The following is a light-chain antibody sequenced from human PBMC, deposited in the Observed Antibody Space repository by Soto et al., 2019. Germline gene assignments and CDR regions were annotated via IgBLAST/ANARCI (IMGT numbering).Light chain of an antibody. J-gene: IGKJ5*01. CDR2: GAS. CDR3: QQYGSSPIT. V-gene: IGKV3-20*01. CDR1: RTVIRNN. Sequence: EVVLTQSPVTLALAPGEGATLPCRASRTVIRNNLAWHQQKTGQTTRLLVYGASSRDTGIPDRVSGSGSGTDFTLTISRLEPEDFAVYYCQQYGSSPITFGQGTRLEIK.